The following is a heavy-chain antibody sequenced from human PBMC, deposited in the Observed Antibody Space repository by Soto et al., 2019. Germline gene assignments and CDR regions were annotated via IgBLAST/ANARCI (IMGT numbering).Heavy chain of an antibody. CDR2: ISSSSSYT. CDR3: ARVRCSSTSCYPYNYYGMDV. Sequence: GGSLRLSCAASGFTFSDYYMSWIRQAPGKGLEWVSYISSSSSYTNYADSVKGRFTISRDNAKNSLYLQMNSLRAEETAVYYFARVRCSSTSCYPYNYYGMDVWGQGTTVTVSS. CDR1: GFTFSDYY. V-gene: IGHV3-11*06. D-gene: IGHD2-2*01. J-gene: IGHJ6*02.